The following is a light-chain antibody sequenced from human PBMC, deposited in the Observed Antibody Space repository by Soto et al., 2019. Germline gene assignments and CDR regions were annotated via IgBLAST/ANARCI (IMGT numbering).Light chain of an antibody. J-gene: IGKJ1*01. CDR3: QQTYSTPWT. CDR1: QSIGTD. CDR2: GAS. V-gene: IGKV1-39*01. Sequence: DIQMTQSPSSLSASMGDRVSITCRASQSIGTDLNWYQQKPGKAPKLLIYGASTLQGGVPSRFSGSVSGTDFPPTISSLQPGDLATYFFQQTYSTPWTFAQGTKVDI.